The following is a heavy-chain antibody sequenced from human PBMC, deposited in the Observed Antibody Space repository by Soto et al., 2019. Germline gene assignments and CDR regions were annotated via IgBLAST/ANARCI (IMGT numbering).Heavy chain of an antibody. D-gene: IGHD6-25*01. Sequence: PGGSLRLSCAASGFTFDDYTMHWVRQAPGKGLEWVSLISWDGGSTYYADSVKGRSTISRDNSKNSLYLQMNSLRTEDTALYYYAKDIAEATIDGIGYWGRGTLVTVS. CDR3: AKDIAEATIDGIGY. V-gene: IGHV3-43*01. CDR1: GFTFDDYT. J-gene: IGHJ4*02. CDR2: ISWDGGST.